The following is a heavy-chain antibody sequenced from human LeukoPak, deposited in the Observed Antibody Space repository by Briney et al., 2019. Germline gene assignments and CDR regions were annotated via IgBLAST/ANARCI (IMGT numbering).Heavy chain of an antibody. Sequence: PSETLSLTCTVSGGSISSSSYYWGWIRQPPGKGLEWIGSIYYSGSTYYNPSLKSRVTISVDTSKNQFSLKLSSVTAADTAVYYCASQLWFSKIFDYWGQGTLVTVSS. CDR2: IYYSGST. D-gene: IGHD3-10*01. J-gene: IGHJ4*02. CDR3: ASQLWFSKIFDY. CDR1: GGSISSSSYY. V-gene: IGHV4-39*01.